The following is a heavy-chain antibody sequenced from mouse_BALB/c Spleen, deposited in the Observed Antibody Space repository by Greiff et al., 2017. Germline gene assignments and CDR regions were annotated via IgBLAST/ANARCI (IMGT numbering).Heavy chain of an antibody. V-gene: IGHV1-5*01. CDR1: GYSFTSYW. D-gene: IGHD1-1*01. Sequence: VQLQQSGTVLARPGASVKMSCKASGYSFTSYWMHWVKQRPGQGLEWIGAIYPGNSDTSYNQKFKGKAKLTAVTSASTAYMELSSLTNEDSAVYYCTRSNYGSRGAMDYWGQGTSVTVSS. CDR3: TRSNYGSRGAMDY. CDR2: IYPGNSDT. J-gene: IGHJ4*01.